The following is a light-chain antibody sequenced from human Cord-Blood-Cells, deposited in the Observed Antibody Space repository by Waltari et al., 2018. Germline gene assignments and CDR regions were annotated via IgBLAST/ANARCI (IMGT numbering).Light chain of an antibody. J-gene: IGKJ4*01. CDR1: QDISNY. V-gene: IGKV1-33*01. CDR3: QQYDNLPLT. Sequence: DIQMTQSPSSLSVSVGDRVTITCQASQDISNYLNWYQQKPGKAPKLLIYDASNLETGVPSRFSGSGSGTDFTFTISSLQPEDIATYYCQQYDNLPLTFGGGTKGRSN. CDR2: DAS.